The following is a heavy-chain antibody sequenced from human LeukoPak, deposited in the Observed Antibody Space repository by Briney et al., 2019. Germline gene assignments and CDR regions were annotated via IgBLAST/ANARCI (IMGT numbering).Heavy chain of an antibody. Sequence: PSETLSLTCTVSGGSISSSSYYWGWIRQPPGEGLEWIGSIYYSGSTNYNPSLKSRVTISVDTSKNQFSLKLSSVTAADTAVYYCARGKWLLWASYYYYGMDVWGQGTTVTVSS. CDR1: GGSISSSSYY. D-gene: IGHD3-3*01. CDR2: IYYSGST. V-gene: IGHV4-39*07. J-gene: IGHJ6*02. CDR3: ARGKWLLWASYYYYGMDV.